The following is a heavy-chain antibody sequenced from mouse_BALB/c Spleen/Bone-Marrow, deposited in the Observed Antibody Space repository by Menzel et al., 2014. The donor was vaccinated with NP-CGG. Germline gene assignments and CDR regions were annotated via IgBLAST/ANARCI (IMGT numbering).Heavy chain of an antibody. CDR2: IDPANGNT. Sequence: VQLKESGAELVKPGASVKLSCTASGFNIKDTYMHWVKQRPEQGLEWIGRIDPANGNTKYDPKFQGKATITADTSSNTAYLQLSGLTSEDTAVYYCARWEFYAIDYWGQGTSVTVSS. D-gene: IGHD4-1*01. CDR1: GFNIKDTY. CDR3: ARWEFYAIDY. J-gene: IGHJ4*01. V-gene: IGHV14-3*02.